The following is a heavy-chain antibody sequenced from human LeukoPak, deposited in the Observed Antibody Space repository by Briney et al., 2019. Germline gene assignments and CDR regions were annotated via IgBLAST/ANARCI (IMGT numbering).Heavy chain of an antibody. CDR2: IIPILGIA. CDR1: GGTFISYA. D-gene: IGHD5-24*01. V-gene: IGHV1-69*04. CDR3: ARGVEMASFDP. Sequence: GGSVTVSFKCCGGTFISYAISWVGQARGQGGEGMGRIIPILGIANYAQKFQGRVTITADKSTSTAYMELSSLRSEDTAVYYCARGVEMASFDPWGQGTLVTVSS. J-gene: IGHJ5*02.